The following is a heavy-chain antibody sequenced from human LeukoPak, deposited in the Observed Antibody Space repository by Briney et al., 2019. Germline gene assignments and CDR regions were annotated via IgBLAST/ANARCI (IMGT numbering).Heavy chain of an antibody. CDR3: ARDPPRGYCGYDV. CDR1: GFTFSNHN. D-gene: IGHD5-12*01. V-gene: IGHV3-48*04. Sequence: GGSLRLSCAASGFTFSNHNMNWVRQAPGKGLEWVSYISTYGSTIYYADSVKGRFTISRDNAKDSLFLQMNSLRAEDTAVYYCARDPPRGYCGYDVWGQGTLVTGSS. J-gene: IGHJ4*02. CDR2: ISTYGSTI.